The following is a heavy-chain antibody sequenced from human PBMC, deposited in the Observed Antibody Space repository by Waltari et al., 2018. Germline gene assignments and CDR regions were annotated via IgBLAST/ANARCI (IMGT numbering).Heavy chain of an antibody. J-gene: IGHJ6*02. CDR2: IYHSGST. Sequence: QVQLQESGPGLVKPSETLSLTCAVSGYSINSGYYWGWIRQPPGKGLEWIGNIYHSGSTSYNPSLKSRVTISLDTSKNQFSLRLSSVTAADTAVYHCARISTWFPVQYAIDGWGQGTTVTVSS. CDR1: GYSINSGYY. V-gene: IGHV4-38-2*01. D-gene: IGHD3-22*01. CDR3: ARISTWFPVQYAIDG.